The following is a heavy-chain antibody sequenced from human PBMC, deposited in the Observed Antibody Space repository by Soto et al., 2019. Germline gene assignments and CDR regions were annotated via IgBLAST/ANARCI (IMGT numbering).Heavy chain of an antibody. CDR2: SNWDGDDT. CDR1: GFNFEEYG. D-gene: IGHD6-19*01. CDR3: ARGDIAVAVSSDY. V-gene: IGHV3-20*04. Sequence: EVHLVESGGRMVRPGESLRLSCAASGFNFEEYGMTWVRQAPGNGLEWVAGSNWDGDDTGYADSVQGRFTISRDNAKKFLYLQMNSLRVEDTALYYCARGDIAVAVSSDYWGQGTLVTVSS. J-gene: IGHJ4*02.